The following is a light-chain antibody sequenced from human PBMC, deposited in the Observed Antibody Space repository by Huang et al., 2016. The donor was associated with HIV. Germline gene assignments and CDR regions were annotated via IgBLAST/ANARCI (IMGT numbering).Light chain of an antibody. CDR3: QKYNGAPHT. J-gene: IGKJ3*01. CDR2: AAS. CDR1: QAIRNY. V-gene: IGKV1-27*01. Sequence: DIQMTQSPSSLSASEGDRVTITCQASQAIRNYLAWYQQKPGKVPKLLIYAASTLQSGVPARFSGSRSGTDFTLTISSLQPEDVATYYCQKYNGAPHTFGPGTNVDIK.